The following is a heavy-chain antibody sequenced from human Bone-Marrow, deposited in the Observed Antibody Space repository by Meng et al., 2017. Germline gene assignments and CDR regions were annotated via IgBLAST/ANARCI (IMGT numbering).Heavy chain of an antibody. D-gene: IGHD2-15*01. J-gene: IGHJ6*02. CDR1: GGSISSYY. CDR2: IYYSGST. CDR3: ARDPATGSYYYGMDV. V-gene: IGHV4-59*01. Sequence: SETLSLTCTVSGGSISSYYWSWIRQPPGKGLEWIGYIYYSGSTNYNPSLKSRVTISVDTSKNQFSLKLSSETAADTAVYYCARDPATGSYYYGMDVWGQGTTVTVSS.